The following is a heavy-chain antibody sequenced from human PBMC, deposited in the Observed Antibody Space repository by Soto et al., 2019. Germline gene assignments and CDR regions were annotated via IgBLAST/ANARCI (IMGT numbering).Heavy chain of an antibody. D-gene: IGHD3-10*01. V-gene: IGHV3-23*01. J-gene: IGHJ5*02. CDR2: ITGNGDTT. CDR3: ALDRPNYFGSGGGYYKSGGDH. Sequence: GESLKISCAASGFTFRVYAMSWVRQAPGRGLEWVSSITGNGDTTYYPDSVKGRFTISRDNSKNTLFLQMTSLRVEDTAVYYCALDRPNYFGSGGGYYKSGGDHWGQGILVTVSS. CDR1: GFTFRVYA.